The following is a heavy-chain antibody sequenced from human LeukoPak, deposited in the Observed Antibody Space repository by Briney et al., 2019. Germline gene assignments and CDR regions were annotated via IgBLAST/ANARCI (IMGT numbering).Heavy chain of an antibody. V-gene: IGHV3-7*01. Sequence: GGSLRLSCAASGFTFSNYWMSWVRQAPGKGLEWVANIKEDGSEKYYVDSVKGRFTISRDNAKNSLSLQVNSLSTEDTAVYYCARSRSGYYEDYWGQGTLVTVSS. D-gene: IGHD3-22*01. CDR1: GFTFSNYW. CDR3: ARSRSGYYEDY. J-gene: IGHJ4*02. CDR2: IKEDGSEK.